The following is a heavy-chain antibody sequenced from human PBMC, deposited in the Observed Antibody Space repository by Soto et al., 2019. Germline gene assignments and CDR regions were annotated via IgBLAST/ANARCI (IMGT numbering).Heavy chain of an antibody. V-gene: IGHV4-31*03. Sequence: TLSLTCTVCGRCISSGGYYWNWIRQRPGRGLEWIGNIFYSGSPSYNPSLKSRVNISLDTSKNQFSLRLTSVTAADTAVYYCARGTSSDYCGQGTRGTV. CDR3: ARGTSSDY. D-gene: IGHD1-7*01. CDR2: IFYSGSP. J-gene: IGHJ4*02. CDR1: GRCISSGGYY.